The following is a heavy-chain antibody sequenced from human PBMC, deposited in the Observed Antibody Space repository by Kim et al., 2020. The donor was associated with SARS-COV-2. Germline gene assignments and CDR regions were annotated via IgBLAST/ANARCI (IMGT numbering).Heavy chain of an antibody. J-gene: IGHJ5*02. Sequence: YSQKFQGRLTITRDTSATTAYMELSRLTSKDTAVYFCAREGSGSYNWLDPWGQGTLVTVSS. D-gene: IGHD3-10*01. V-gene: IGHV1-3*01. CDR3: AREGSGSYNWLDP.